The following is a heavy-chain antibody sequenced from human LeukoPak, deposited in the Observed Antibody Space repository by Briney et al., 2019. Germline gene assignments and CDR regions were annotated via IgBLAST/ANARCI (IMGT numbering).Heavy chain of an antibody. Sequence: SETLSLTCAVNGGSLNGYYWSWIRQPPGKGLEWIGEINHIGNTNYDPSLRSRVTISVDTSKNRFSLSLTSATAADTAVYFCARLGSVGYYNYQYMDIWGNGTTVTVSS. CDR2: INHIGNT. D-gene: IGHD3-10*01. CDR3: ARLGSVGYYNYQYMDI. CDR1: GGSLNGYY. J-gene: IGHJ6*03. V-gene: IGHV4-34*01.